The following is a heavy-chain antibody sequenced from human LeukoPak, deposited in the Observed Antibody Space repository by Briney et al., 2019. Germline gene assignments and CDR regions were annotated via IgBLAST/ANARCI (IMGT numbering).Heavy chain of an antibody. CDR2: VRSKAYGGTT. CDR3: TREREWELRHDYYYYGMDV. D-gene: IGHD1-26*01. J-gene: IGHJ6*02. CDR1: GFTFGDYA. Sequence: GRSLRLSCTASGFTFGDYAMSWVRQAPGKGLEWVGFVRSKAYGGTTEYAASVKGRFTISRDDSKSIAYLQMNSLKTEDTAVYYCTREREWELRHDYYYYGMDVWGQGTTATVSS. V-gene: IGHV3-49*04.